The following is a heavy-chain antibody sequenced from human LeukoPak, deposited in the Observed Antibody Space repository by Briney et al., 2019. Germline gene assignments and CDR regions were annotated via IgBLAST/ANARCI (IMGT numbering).Heavy chain of an antibody. D-gene: IGHD1-26*01. Sequence: GGSLRLSCAASGFTFSSYGMHWVRQAPGKGLEWVAVISYDGSNKYYADSVKGRFTISRDNSKNTLYLQMNSLRAEDTAVYYCAKALLTEQDYWGQGTLVTVSS. J-gene: IGHJ4*02. V-gene: IGHV3-30*18. CDR3: AKALLTEQDY. CDR1: GFTFSSYG. CDR2: ISYDGSNK.